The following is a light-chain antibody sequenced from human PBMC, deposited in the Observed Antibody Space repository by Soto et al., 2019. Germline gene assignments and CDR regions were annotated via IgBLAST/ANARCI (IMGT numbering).Light chain of an antibody. Sequence: DMGITQSPATLSVCPGEGATLSFRASQSVSSSLAWYQQKPGRSPRLLIYGASTRAIGIPARFSGSGSVTEFTLTISSRQSEEFAVYYCLQYGNWWALGQGTKVDI. CDR1: QSVSSS. CDR3: LQYGNWWA. J-gene: IGKJ1*01. CDR2: GAS. V-gene: IGKV3-15*01.